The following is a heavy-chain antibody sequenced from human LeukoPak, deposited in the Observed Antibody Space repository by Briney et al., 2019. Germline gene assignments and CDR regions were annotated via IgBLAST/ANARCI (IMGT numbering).Heavy chain of an antibody. CDR1: GFTFSSYA. V-gene: IGHV3-30-3*01. D-gene: IGHD2-2*02. Sequence: GRSLRLSCAASGFTFSSYAMHWVRQAPGKGLEWVAVISYDGSNKYYADSVKGRFTISRDNSKNTLYLQMNSLRAEDTAVYYCARDPGYCSSTNCYRWLVDYWGQGTLVTVSS. CDR3: ARDPGYCSSTNCYRWLVDY. CDR2: ISYDGSNK. J-gene: IGHJ4*02.